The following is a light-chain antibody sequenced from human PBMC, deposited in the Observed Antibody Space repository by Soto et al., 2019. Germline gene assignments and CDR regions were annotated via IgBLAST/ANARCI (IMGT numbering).Light chain of an antibody. Sequence: EILFTQSPGTLSLSPGERATLSCRASQSVSSNHLAWYQQKPGQAPRLIIYGASRRATGIPARFSGSGSGTDFTLTIRSLEPEDFAFYYCQQRSNWHPGTFGGGTKVDIK. CDR2: GAS. CDR1: QSVSSNH. J-gene: IGKJ4*01. V-gene: IGKV3D-20*02. CDR3: QQRSNWHPGT.